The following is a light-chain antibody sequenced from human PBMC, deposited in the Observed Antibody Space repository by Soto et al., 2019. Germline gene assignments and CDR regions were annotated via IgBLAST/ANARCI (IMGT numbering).Light chain of an antibody. CDR2: GAS. V-gene: IGKV3-20*01. Sequence: EIVLTQSTGTLSLSPGERATRSCRASQSVSSRYLAWYQQKPGQAPRLLIYGASSRATGIPDRFSGSGSGTDFTLTISRLEPEDFAGYYCQQYGRSPPWTFGHGTKVDIK. J-gene: IGKJ1*01. CDR3: QQYGRSPPWT. CDR1: QSVSSRY.